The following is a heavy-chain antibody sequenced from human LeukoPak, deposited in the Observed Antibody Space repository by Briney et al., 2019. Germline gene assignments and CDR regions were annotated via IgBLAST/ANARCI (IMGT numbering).Heavy chain of an antibody. CDR3: ARDFYDSSGYGASDWFDP. CDR1: GYTFTSYY. V-gene: IGHV1-2*06. J-gene: IGHJ5*02. Sequence: ASVKVSCKASGYTFTSYYMHWVRQAPGQGLEWMGRIDPNSGGTNYAQKFHGRVTMTRDTSISTAYMELSRLRSDDTAVYYCARDFYDSSGYGASDWFDPWGQGTLVTVSS. CDR2: IDPNSGGT. D-gene: IGHD3-22*01.